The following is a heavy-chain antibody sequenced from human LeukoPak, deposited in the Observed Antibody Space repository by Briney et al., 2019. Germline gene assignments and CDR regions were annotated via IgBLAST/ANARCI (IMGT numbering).Heavy chain of an antibody. D-gene: IGHD3-9*01. J-gene: IGHJ5*02. Sequence: GRSLRLSCAASGFTFSSYAMHWVRQAPGKGLEWVAVISYDGSNKYYADSVKGRFTISRDNSKNTLYLQMNSLRAEDTAVYYCARDSARDLRYFDWFDNNWFDPWGQGTLVTVSS. V-gene: IGHV3-30*01. CDR3: ARDSARDLRYFDWFDNNWFDP. CDR1: GFTFSSYA. CDR2: ISYDGSNK.